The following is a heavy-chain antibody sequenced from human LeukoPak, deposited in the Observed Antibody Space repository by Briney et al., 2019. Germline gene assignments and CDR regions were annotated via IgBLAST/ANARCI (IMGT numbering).Heavy chain of an antibody. J-gene: IGHJ6*02. Sequence: GGSLRLSCAASGFTFSQYWMSWVRQAPGKGLEWVSVIYSGGSTYYADSVKGRFTISRDNSKNTLYLQMNSLRAEDTAVYYCASEMNDFWSGYYTRTYGMDVWGQGTTVTVSS. CDR2: IYSGGST. D-gene: IGHD3-3*01. CDR3: ASEMNDFWSGYYTRTYGMDV. CDR1: GFTFSQYW. V-gene: IGHV3-53*01.